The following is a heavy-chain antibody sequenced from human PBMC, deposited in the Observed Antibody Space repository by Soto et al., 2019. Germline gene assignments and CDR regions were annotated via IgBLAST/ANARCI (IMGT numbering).Heavy chain of an antibody. D-gene: IGHD3-10*01. CDR1: GFTFGDYA. Sequence: GGSLRLSCTASGFTFGDYAMSWFRQAPGKGLEWVGFIRSKGSGGTSEYAASVKGRFTFSRDDSKSIAYLQMNSLKIEDTAVYYCTRDQPITPWGQGTMVTVS. CDR3: TRDQPITP. V-gene: IGHV3-49*03. CDR2: IRSKGSGGTS. J-gene: IGHJ3*01.